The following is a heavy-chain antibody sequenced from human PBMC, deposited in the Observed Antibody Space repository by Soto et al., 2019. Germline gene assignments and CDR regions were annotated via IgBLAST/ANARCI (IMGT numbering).Heavy chain of an antibody. Sequence: PSETLSLTCAVYGGSFSGYYWSWIRQPPGKGLEWIGEINHSGTTSYSPSLKSRVAISLDTSKNQFSLSLSSVTAADTAVYYCARGRGYSYGLDPWGQGTLVTVSS. D-gene: IGHD5-18*01. CDR3: ARGRGYSYGLDP. V-gene: IGHV4-34*01. CDR2: INHSGTT. J-gene: IGHJ5*02. CDR1: GGSFSGYY.